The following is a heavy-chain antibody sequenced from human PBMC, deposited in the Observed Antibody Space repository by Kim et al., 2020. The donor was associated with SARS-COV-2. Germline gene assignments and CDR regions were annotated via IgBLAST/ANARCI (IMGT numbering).Heavy chain of an antibody. Sequence: ASVKVSCKASGYTFTSYGISWVRQAPGQGLEWMGWISAYNGNTNYAQKLQGRVTMTTDTSTSTAYMELRSLRSDDTAVYYCARDASWDYYYYGMDVWGQGTTVTVSS. V-gene: IGHV1-18*01. CDR2: ISAYNGNT. J-gene: IGHJ6*02. CDR1: GYTFTSYG. D-gene: IGHD2-2*01. CDR3: ARDASWDYYYYGMDV.